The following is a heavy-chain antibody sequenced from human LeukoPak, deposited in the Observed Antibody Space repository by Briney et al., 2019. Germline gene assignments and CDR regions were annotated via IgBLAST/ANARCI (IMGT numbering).Heavy chain of an antibody. V-gene: IGHV3-33*01. CDR2: IWYDGTHI. D-gene: IGHD3-10*01. CDR1: GFTFSNYG. Sequence: GGSLGLSCVASGFTFSNYGMHWLRRAPGKGLEWVAVIWYDGTHIHYVDSVKGRFTISRDNSRSTLYLQVNSLRVEDTAVYYCARVRSGTGAYEIWGQGTVVTVSS. CDR3: ARVRSGTGAYEI. J-gene: IGHJ3*02.